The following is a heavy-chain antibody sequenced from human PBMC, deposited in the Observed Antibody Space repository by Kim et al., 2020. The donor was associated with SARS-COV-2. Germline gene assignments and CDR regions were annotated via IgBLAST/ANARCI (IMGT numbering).Heavy chain of an antibody. CDR2: IYHSGST. CDR1: GGSISSSNW. CDR3: ARTAAVAVDDYYYYYYMDV. D-gene: IGHD6-19*01. V-gene: IGHV4-4*02. Sequence: SETLSLTCAVSGGSISSSNWWSWVRQPPGKGLEWIGEIYHSGSTNYNPSLKSRVTISVDKSKNQFSLKLSSVTAADTAVYYCARTAAVAVDDYYYYYYMDVWGKGTTVTVSS. J-gene: IGHJ6*03.